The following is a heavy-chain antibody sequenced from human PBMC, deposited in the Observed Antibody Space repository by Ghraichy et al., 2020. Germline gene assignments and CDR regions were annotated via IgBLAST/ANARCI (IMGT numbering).Heavy chain of an antibody. CDR1: GFTFSNAW. V-gene: IGHV3-15*01. D-gene: IGHD1-26*01. CDR3: TTDALIVGATTGYYYYYMDV. J-gene: IGHJ6*03. Sequence: GGSLRLSCAASGFTFSNAWMSWVRQAPGKGLEWVGRIKSKTDGGTTDYAAPVKGRFTISRDDSKNTLYLQMNSLKTEDTAVYYCTTDALIVGATTGYYYYYMDVWGKGTTVTVSS. CDR2: IKSKTDGGTT.